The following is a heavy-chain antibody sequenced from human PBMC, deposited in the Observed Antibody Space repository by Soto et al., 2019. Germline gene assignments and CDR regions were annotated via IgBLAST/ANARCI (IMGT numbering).Heavy chain of an antibody. CDR2: INPNSGGT. V-gene: IGHV1-2*04. J-gene: IGHJ5*02. CDR1: GYTFTGYY. D-gene: IGHD1-7*01. Sequence: ASVKVSCKASGYTFTGYYMHWARQAPGQGLEWMGWINPNSGGTNYAQRFQGWVTMTRDTSISTAYMELSRLRSDDTAVYYCARDLLELRYWFDPWGQGTLVTVSS. CDR3: ARDLLELRYWFDP.